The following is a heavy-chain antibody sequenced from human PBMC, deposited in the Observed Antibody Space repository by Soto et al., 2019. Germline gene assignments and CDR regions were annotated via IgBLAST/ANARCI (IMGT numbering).Heavy chain of an antibody. V-gene: IGHV1-46*01. CDR3: AREGNNPTY. CDR1: GYTFTSYY. Sequence: ASVKVSCKASGYTFTSYYMHWVRQAPGQGLEWMGIINPIGASTSYAQIFQGRVTMTSDTSTSTVYMELNSLGVEDTAVYYCAREGNNPTYWGLGTLVTVSS. J-gene: IGHJ4*02. D-gene: IGHD1-20*01. CDR2: INPIGAST.